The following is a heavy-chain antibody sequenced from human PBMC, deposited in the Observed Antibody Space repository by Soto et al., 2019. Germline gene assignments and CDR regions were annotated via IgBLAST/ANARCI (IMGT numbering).Heavy chain of an antibody. D-gene: IGHD3-9*01. J-gene: IGHJ6*03. CDR3: ARVGGPLTTFSLSYMDV. CDR2: LSDSGGST. CDR1: GFTFSSYA. Sequence: EVQLLESGGGLVQPGGSLRLSCVASGFTFSSYAMSWVRQAPGKGLEWVSSLSDSGGSTWYADSVKGRVTISRDNSKNTLYLQMNSLRAEDTAVYYCARVGGPLTTFSLSYMDVWGKGTTVTVSS. V-gene: IGHV3-23*01.